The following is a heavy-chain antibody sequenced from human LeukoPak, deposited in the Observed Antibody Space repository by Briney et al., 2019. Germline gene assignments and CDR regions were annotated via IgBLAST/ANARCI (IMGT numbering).Heavy chain of an antibody. J-gene: IGHJ4*02. CDR2: IIPILGIA. CDR3: AREKGAKDYYSSGSYSY. Sequence: ASVKVSCKASGGTFSSSAISWVRQAPGQGLEWMGRIIPILGIANYAQKFQGRVTITADKSTRTAYMELSSLRSEDTAVYYCAREKGAKDYYSSGSYSYWGQGTLVTVSS. V-gene: IGHV1-69*04. D-gene: IGHD3-10*01. CDR1: GGTFSSSA.